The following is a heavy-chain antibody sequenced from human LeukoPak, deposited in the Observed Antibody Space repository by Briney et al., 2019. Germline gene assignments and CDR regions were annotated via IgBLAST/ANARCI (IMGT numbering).Heavy chain of an antibody. Sequence: GGSLRLSCAASGFTFSSHGMQWVRQAPGKGLEWVAVIPHDGSITYYANSVKGRFTISRDNSKNTLYLQMNSLRAEDTAVYFCAKGSGGPGSCYQAFLDYWGQGTLVTVSS. CDR2: IPHDGSIT. J-gene: IGHJ4*02. V-gene: IGHV3-30*18. D-gene: IGHD1-26*01. CDR3: AKGSGGPGSCYQAFLDY. CDR1: GFTFSSHG.